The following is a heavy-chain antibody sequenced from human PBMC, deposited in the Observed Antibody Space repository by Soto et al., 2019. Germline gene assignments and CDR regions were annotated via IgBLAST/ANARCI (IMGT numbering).Heavy chain of an antibody. Sequence: SETLSLTCAVYGGSFSGYYWSWIRQPPGKGLEWIGEINHSGSTNYNPSLKSRVTISVDTSKNQFSLKLSSVTAADTAFYYCARHKNSRLTLDFWGQGTLVTVSS. V-gene: IGHV4-34*01. CDR1: GGSFSGYY. J-gene: IGHJ4*02. CDR3: ARHKNSRLTLDF. D-gene: IGHD6-13*01. CDR2: INHSGST.